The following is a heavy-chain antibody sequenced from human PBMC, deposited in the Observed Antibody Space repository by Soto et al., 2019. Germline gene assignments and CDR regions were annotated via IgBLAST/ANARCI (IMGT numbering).Heavy chain of an antibody. J-gene: IGHJ6*02. Sequence: PSETLSLPCTVSGGSISSHYWTWIRQPAGKGLEWIGRIYSTGSTNYNPSLESRVTMSVDTSKNQFSLTLSSVTAADTAVYYCAREKDYYFSALDVWGQGTTVTVSS. CDR1: GGSISSHY. CDR3: AREKDYYFSALDV. D-gene: IGHD1-26*01. CDR2: IYSTGST. V-gene: IGHV4-4*07.